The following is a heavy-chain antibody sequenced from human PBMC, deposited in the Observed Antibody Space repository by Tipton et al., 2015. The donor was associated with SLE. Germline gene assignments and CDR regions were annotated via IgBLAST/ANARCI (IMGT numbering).Heavy chain of an antibody. CDR1: GFTFSSYA. D-gene: IGHD3-22*01. CDR2: ISYDGSNK. V-gene: IGHV3-30*04. CDR3: ASWLLYYFDY. J-gene: IGHJ4*02. Sequence: SLRLSCAASGFTFSSYAMHWVRQAPGKGLEWVAVISYDGSNKYYADSVKGRFTISRDNSKNTLYLQMNSLGAEDTAVYYCASWLLYYFDYWGQGTLVTVSS.